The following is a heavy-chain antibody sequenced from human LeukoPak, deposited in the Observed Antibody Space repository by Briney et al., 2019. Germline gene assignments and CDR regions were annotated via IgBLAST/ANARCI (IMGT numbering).Heavy chain of an antibody. Sequence: GGSLRLSCAASGFTFNNYGLHWVRQAPGKGLEWVTVISFDGNNKYYADSVKGRFTISRDNSKNTLYLQMNSLRAEDTAVYYCAKTRGNGDYFFYFGLDVWGQGTAVTVSS. J-gene: IGHJ6*02. CDR1: GFTFNNYG. V-gene: IGHV3-30*18. CDR3: AKTRGNGDYFFYFGLDV. D-gene: IGHD4-17*01. CDR2: ISFDGNNK.